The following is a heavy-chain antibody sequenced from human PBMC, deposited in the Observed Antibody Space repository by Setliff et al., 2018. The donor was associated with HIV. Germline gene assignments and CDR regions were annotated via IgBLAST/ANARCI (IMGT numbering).Heavy chain of an antibody. CDR3: PRSPPRGLRWYPSGNEYFQH. V-gene: IGHV4-38-2*01. CDR1: GYSISSGYY. Sequence: SETLSLTCAVSGYSISSGYYWGWIRQPQGKGLGWMGSIYHSGSTYYNPSLKSRVTISVATSKNRCSLKLSSVTAAATAVYYGPRSPPRGLRWYPSGNEYFQHVGQGTLLTASS. J-gene: IGHJ1*01. D-gene: IGHD2-21*01. CDR2: IYHSGST.